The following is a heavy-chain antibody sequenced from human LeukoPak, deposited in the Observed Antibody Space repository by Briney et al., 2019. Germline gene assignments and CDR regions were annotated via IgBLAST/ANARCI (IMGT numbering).Heavy chain of an antibody. CDR2: ISAYNGNT. V-gene: IGHV1-18*01. CDR1: GGTFSSYA. CDR3: ARSGSGYPNWFDP. D-gene: IGHD3-22*01. Sequence: ASVKVSCKASGGTFSSYAISWVRQAPGQGLEWMGWISAYNGNTNYAQKLQGRVTMTTDTSTSTAYMELRSLRSDDTAVYYCARSGSGYPNWFDPWGQGTLVTVSS. J-gene: IGHJ5*02.